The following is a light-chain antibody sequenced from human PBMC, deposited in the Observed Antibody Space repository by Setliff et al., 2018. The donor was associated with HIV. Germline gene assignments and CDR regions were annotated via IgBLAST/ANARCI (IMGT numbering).Light chain of an antibody. CDR2: EDP. Sequence: NFMLTQPHSVSGSPGKTVTISCARSSGSIASNYVQWYQQRPGSSPTTVIYEDPQRPSGVPDRFSGSIDSSSNSASLTISGLQTEDEADYYCQSYDSSAVVFGGGTKVTVL. V-gene: IGLV6-57*01. J-gene: IGLJ2*01. CDR3: QSYDSSAVV. CDR1: SGSIASNY.